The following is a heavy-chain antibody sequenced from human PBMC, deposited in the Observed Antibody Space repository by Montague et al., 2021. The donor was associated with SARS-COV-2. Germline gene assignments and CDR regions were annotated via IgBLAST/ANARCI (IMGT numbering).Heavy chain of an antibody. Sequence: SETLSLTCTVSGGSITRNYYWGWIRQPPGKGLEWFGNIYYSGTTFINLSLESRVTISVDASKNQFSLNLTSVTAADTAVYYCARPLVRGVPKAFDIWGQGALVIVSS. CDR3: ARPLVRGVPKAFDI. CDR2: IYYSGTT. CDR1: GGSITRNYY. J-gene: IGHJ3*02. V-gene: IGHV4-39*01. D-gene: IGHD3-10*01.